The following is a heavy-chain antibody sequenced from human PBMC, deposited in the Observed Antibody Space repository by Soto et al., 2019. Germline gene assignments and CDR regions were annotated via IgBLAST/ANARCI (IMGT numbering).Heavy chain of an antibody. CDR1: GFTFSSYS. CDR2: ISSSSSYI. Sequence: GGSLRLSCAASGFTFSSYSMNWVRQAPGKGLEWVSSISSSSSYIYYADSVKGRFTISRDNAKNSLYLQMNSLRAEDTAVYYCARDQLYYNDISGRPLNAFAVWGQGTMVTVSS. V-gene: IGHV3-21*01. D-gene: IGHD3-22*01. J-gene: IGHJ3*01. CDR3: ARDQLYYNDISGRPLNAFAV.